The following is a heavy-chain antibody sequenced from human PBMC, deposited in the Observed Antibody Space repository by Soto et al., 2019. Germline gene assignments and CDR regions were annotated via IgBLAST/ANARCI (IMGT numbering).Heavy chain of an antibody. D-gene: IGHD1-7*01. CDR2: IYHSGTT. Sequence: PSETLSLTCTVSGGAISSGGYSYAWIRQPPGQGLEWIGYIYHSGTTFYNPSLKTRVTMSVLISTNQFSLNLNSVTAADKAVYYCARGRNFNRFVPWGQGTLVTVSS. CDR1: GGAISSGGYS. V-gene: IGHV4-30-2*01. J-gene: IGHJ5*02. CDR3: ARGRNFNRFVP.